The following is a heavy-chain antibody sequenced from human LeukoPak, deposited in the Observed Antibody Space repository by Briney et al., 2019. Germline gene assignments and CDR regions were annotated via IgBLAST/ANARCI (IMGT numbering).Heavy chain of an antibody. CDR1: GFTFSGFS. J-gene: IGHJ5*02. Sequence: GGSLRLSCAGSGFTFSGFSMHWVRQAPGRGLEYVSAINGAGDRTYYAYSVRGRFSISRDNSKNTLYLQMGNLRGEDMALYFCARIGLENFYDLWGQGTLVTVSS. D-gene: IGHD3-3*01. V-gene: IGHV3-64*01. CDR3: ARIGLENFYDL. CDR2: INGAGDRT.